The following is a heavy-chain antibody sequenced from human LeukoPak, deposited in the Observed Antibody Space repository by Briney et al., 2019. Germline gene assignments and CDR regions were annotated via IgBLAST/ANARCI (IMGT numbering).Heavy chain of an antibody. CDR3: ARALLYCSSTSCHPDYYYMDV. V-gene: IGHV3-20*04. Sequence: GGALRLSCAASGFTFDDYGMSWVRQAPGKGLEWVSGINWNGGSTGYADSAKGRFTISRDNAKNSLYLQMNSLRAEDTALYYCARALLYCSSTSCHPDYYYMDVWGKGTTVTVSS. CDR2: INWNGGST. J-gene: IGHJ6*03. D-gene: IGHD2-2*01. CDR1: GFTFDDYG.